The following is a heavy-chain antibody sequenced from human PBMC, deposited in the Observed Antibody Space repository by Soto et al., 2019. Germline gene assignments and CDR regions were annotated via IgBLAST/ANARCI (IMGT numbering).Heavy chain of an antibody. J-gene: IGHJ4*02. CDR2: INHSGSG. Sequence: SETLSLTCAPYCGPFNGYYWSWIRQPPGKGLEWIGEINHSGSGNYNPSLKSRVTISLDTSKDQFSLKLDSVTAADTAVYYCARVVRGWHPHFDSWGQGTPVTGSA. CDR1: CGPFNGYY. V-gene: IGHV4-34*01. D-gene: IGHD2-21*01. CDR3: ARVVRGWHPHFDS.